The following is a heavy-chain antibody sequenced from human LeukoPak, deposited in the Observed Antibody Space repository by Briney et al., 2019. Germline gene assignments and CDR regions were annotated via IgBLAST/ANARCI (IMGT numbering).Heavy chain of an antibody. CDR3: ARDRVASMVRGVSIDY. CDR2: IRGSGGST. V-gene: IGHV3-23*01. J-gene: IGHJ4*02. Sequence: GGSLRLSCAASGFTFSSYAMSWVRQAPGKGLEWVSAIRGSGGSTYYADSVKGRFTISRDNAKNSLYLQMNSLRAEDTAVYYCARDRVASMVRGVSIDYWGQGTLVTVSS. CDR1: GFTFSSYA. D-gene: IGHD3-10*01.